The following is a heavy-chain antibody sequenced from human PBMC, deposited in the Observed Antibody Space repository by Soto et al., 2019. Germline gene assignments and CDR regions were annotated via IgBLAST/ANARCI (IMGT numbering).Heavy chain of an antibody. D-gene: IGHD2-15*01. Sequence: EVQLVESGGGLIQPGGSLRLSCAASGFTVSSNYMSWVRQAPGKGLEWVSVVYSGGSTSYADSVKGRFTISRDNSKNTLYRQMTSLRAEDTAVYYCARTYCSGGSCYPDYWGQGTLVTVSS. CDR1: GFTVSSNY. J-gene: IGHJ4*02. V-gene: IGHV3-53*01. CDR2: VYSGGST. CDR3: ARTYCSGGSCYPDY.